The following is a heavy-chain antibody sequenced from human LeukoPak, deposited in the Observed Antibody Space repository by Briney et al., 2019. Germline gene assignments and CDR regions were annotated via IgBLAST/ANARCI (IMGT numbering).Heavy chain of an antibody. V-gene: IGHV3-23*01. Sequence: GGSLRLSCAASGLTFAGYDMSWVRQAPGKGLEWVSTISASGDNTYYAGSVKGRFTISRDNSKNTLYLQIDSLRAEDTAVYYCAKRFCSATRCFHFDYWGQETLVTVSS. CDR2: ISASGDNT. CDR1: GLTFAGYD. D-gene: IGHD2-2*01. J-gene: IGHJ4*02. CDR3: AKRFCSATRCFHFDY.